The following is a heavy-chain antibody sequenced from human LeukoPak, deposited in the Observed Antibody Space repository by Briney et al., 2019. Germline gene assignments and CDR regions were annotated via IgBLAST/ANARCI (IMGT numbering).Heavy chain of an antibody. CDR3: ARGSITMVRGVMGYFDY. J-gene: IGHJ4*02. D-gene: IGHD3-10*01. CDR1: GYSISSGYY. CDR2: IYHSGST. Sequence: SETLSLTCTVSGYSISSGYYWGWIRQPPGKGLEWIGSIYHSGSTYYNPSLKSRVTISVDTSKNQFSLKLSSVTAADTAVYYCARGSITMVRGVMGYFDYWGQGTLVTVSS. V-gene: IGHV4-38-2*02.